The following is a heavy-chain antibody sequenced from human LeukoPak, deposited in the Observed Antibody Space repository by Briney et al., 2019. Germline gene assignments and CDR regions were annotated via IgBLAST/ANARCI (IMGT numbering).Heavy chain of an antibody. CDR2: ISGSGGST. V-gene: IGHV3-23*01. Sequence: GGSLRLSCAVSGFTFSSYAMTWVRQAPGKGLEWVSAISGSGGSTYYADSVKGRFTISRGNSKNTLFLQMNSLRVEDTAIYYCAKIITIFGVVIDYWGQGTLVTVSS. D-gene: IGHD3-3*01. CDR1: GFTFSSYA. CDR3: AKIITIFGVVIDY. J-gene: IGHJ4*02.